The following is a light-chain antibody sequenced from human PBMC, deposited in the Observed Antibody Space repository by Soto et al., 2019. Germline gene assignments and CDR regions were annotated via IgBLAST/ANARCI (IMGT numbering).Light chain of an antibody. Sequence: IQMTQSPVTLSVSPGDSATLSCSACQSIGSNLACYQQKPGHAPRLLIYAASTRVTGLPGRLSGRGSGTEFPLTIGGLQSEEFAIYYCQYYTNRPLMTCGQGTRLEIK. J-gene: IGKJ5*01. CDR3: QYYTNRPLMT. V-gene: IGKV3-15*01. CDR1: QSIGSN. CDR2: AAS.